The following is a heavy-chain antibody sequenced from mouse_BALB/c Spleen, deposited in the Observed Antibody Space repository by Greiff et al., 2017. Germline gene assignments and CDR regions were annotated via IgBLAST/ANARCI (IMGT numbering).Heavy chain of an antibody. CDR3: ARGPLTSY. CDR1: GFTFSSYA. Sequence: EVQLVESGGGLVQPGGSLKLSCAASGFTFSSYAMSWVRQTPEKRLEWVASISSGGSTYYPDSVKGRFTISRDNARNILYLQMSSLRSEDTAMYYCARGPLTSYWGQGTTLTVSS. J-gene: IGHJ2*01. CDR2: ISSGGST. D-gene: IGHD4-1*01. V-gene: IGHV5-6-5*01.